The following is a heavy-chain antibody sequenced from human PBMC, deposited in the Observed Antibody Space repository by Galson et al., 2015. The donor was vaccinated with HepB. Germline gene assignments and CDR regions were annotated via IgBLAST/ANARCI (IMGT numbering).Heavy chain of an antibody. V-gene: IGHV3-30*03. CDR2: ISYDGSTK. CDR3: ARVGDYGSGSYPDY. D-gene: IGHD3-10*01. Sequence: SLRLSCAASGFTFSSYSMNWVRQTPGKGLEWVAVISYDGSTKYYADSVKGRFTISRDNSNNTVYVQMNSLRAEDTAVYYCARVGDYGSGSYPDYWGQGTLVAVSS. CDR1: GFTFSSYS. J-gene: IGHJ4*02.